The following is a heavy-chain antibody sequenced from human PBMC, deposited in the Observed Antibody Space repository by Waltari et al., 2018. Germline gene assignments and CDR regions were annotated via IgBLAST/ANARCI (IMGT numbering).Heavy chain of an antibody. CDR1: GYTFTSYD. CDR3: ASYLRLQYSSSSPFDY. CDR2: SNPNSGNT. Sequence: QVQLVQSGAEVKKPGASVKVSCKASGYTFTSYDINWVRQATGQGLEWMGASNPNSGNTGDAQKFQGRVTMTRNTSISTAYMELSRLRADDTAVYYCASYLRLQYSSSSPFDYWGQGTLVTVSS. D-gene: IGHD6-6*01. V-gene: IGHV1-8*01. J-gene: IGHJ4*02.